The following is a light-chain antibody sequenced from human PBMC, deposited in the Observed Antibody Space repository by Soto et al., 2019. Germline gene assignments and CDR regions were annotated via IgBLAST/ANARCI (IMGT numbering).Light chain of an antibody. Sequence: EIVLTQSPGTLSLSPGERVTLSCRASQSVSSSFLAWYQLKPGQAPRLLIYGASSRATGIPDRFSGSGSGTDFTLTISRLEPEDFAVYYCQQYDSSPYTFGQGTKLEIK. CDR1: QSVSSSF. CDR3: QQYDSSPYT. V-gene: IGKV3-20*01. J-gene: IGKJ2*01. CDR2: GAS.